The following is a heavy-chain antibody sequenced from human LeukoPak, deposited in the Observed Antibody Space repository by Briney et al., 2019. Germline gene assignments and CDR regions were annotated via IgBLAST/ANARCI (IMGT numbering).Heavy chain of an antibody. D-gene: IGHD3-22*01. CDR3: AMFPSSGYAGDYNDY. Sequence: GGSLRLSCAASGFTFSSYSMTWVRQAPGKGLEWVSSISSSSSYIYYADSVKGRFTISRDNAKSSLYLQMNSLRAEDAAVYYCAMFPSSGYAGDYNDYWGQGTLVTVSS. V-gene: IGHV3-21*01. J-gene: IGHJ4*02. CDR2: ISSSSSYI. CDR1: GFTFSSYS.